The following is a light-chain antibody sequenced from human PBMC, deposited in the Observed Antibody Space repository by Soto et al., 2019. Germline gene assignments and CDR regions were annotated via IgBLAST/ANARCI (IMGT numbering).Light chain of an antibody. CDR3: CSYRSGSTLV. CDR1: SSDIGGYNY. V-gene: IGLV2-14*01. CDR2: DVS. J-gene: IGLJ3*02. Sequence: QSVLTQPASVSESPGRSITFSCTGTSSDIGGYNYVSWYQQHPGKAPKLMIYDVSNRPSGISSRFSGSKSGNTASLTISGLQAEDEADYYCCSYRSGSTLVFGGGTQLTVL.